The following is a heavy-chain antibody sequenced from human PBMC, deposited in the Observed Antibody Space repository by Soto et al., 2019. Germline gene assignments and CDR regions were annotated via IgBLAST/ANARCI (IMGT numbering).Heavy chain of an antibody. CDR2: ISSTSNTI. J-gene: IGHJ4*02. CDR3: ARDRGCSGGICYRDLDY. CDR1: GFTFSSYS. V-gene: IGHV3-48*01. Sequence: GSLRLSCAASGFTFSSYSMTWVRQAPGKGLEWVSYISSTSNTIYYADSVKGRFTISRDTAKNSLYLHMNSLSAEDTAVYYCARDRGCSGGICYRDLDYWGQGTLVTVSS. D-gene: IGHD2-15*01.